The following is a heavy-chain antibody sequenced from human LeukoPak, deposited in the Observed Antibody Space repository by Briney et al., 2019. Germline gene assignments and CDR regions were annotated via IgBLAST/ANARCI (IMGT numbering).Heavy chain of an antibody. Sequence: SETLSLTCTVSGGSISNYYWSWIRQPPGKGLEWIGYIYYSGSTNYNPSLKSRVTISVDTSKNQFSLKLSSVTAADTAVYYCARSAGYQLLDGYYYYMDVWGKGTTVTVSS. V-gene: IGHV4-59*01. D-gene: IGHD2-2*01. CDR2: IYYSGST. J-gene: IGHJ6*03. CDR1: GGSISNYY. CDR3: ARSAGYQLLDGYYYYMDV.